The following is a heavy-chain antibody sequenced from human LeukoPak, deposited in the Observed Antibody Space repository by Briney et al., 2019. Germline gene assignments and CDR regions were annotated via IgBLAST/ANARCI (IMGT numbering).Heavy chain of an antibody. Sequence: GGSLRLSCAASGFTFSSYWMHWVRQAPGKGLVWVSRINSDGSSTSYAGSVKGRFTISRDNAKNTLYLQMNSLRAEDTAVYYCARDPKAWLYSGSYDHHFDYWGQGTLVTVSS. CDR1: GFTFSSYW. CDR2: INSDGSST. J-gene: IGHJ4*02. D-gene: IGHD1-26*01. CDR3: ARDPKAWLYSGSYDHHFDY. V-gene: IGHV3-74*01.